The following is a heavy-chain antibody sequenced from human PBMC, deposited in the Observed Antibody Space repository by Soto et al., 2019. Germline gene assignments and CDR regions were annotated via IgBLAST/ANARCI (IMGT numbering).Heavy chain of an antibody. D-gene: IGHD6-19*01. CDR1: GFTFSNYG. Sequence: GGSLRLSCAASGFTFSNYGMHWVRQAPGKGLEWVAVIWYDGSNEYYADSVKGRFTISRDNSKNTLYLQMNSLRAEDTAVYYCARDDIPGRAVAIYGMDVWGQGTTVTVSS. CDR3: ARDDIPGRAVAIYGMDV. V-gene: IGHV3-33*01. CDR2: IWYDGSNE. J-gene: IGHJ6*02.